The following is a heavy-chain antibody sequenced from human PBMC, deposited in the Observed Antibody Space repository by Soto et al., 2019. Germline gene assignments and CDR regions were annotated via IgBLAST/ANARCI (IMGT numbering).Heavy chain of an antibody. CDR3: ARDGYYDSSGYLDAFDM. Sequence: GGSLRLSCATSGFTFSDYYMSWIRQAPGKGLEWVSYISSGGITIYYADSVKGRFTISRDNAKNSLYLQMNSLRAEDTAVYYCARDGYYDSSGYLDAFDMWGQGTMVTVSS. D-gene: IGHD3-22*01. V-gene: IGHV3-11*01. CDR1: GFTFSDYY. CDR2: ISSGGITI. J-gene: IGHJ3*02.